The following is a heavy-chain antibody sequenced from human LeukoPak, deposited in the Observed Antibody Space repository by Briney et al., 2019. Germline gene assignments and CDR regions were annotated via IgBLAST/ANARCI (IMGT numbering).Heavy chain of an antibody. J-gene: IGHJ4*02. CDR2: IYYSGST. D-gene: IGHD3-10*01. V-gene: IGHV4-59*01. CDR1: GGSISSYY. CDR3: ARLVRGVSLRFFDY. Sequence: SETLSLTCSVSGGSISSYYWSWIRQPPGKGQEGIGHIYYSGSTNYNPSLKSRVIISVDTSKNQFSLNLSSVTAADTAVYYCARLVRGVSLRFFDYWGQGTLVTVSS.